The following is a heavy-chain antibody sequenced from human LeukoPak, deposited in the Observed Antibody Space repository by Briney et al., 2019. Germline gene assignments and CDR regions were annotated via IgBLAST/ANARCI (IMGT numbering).Heavy chain of an antibody. CDR2: ISSSSSYI. CDR1: GFMFSSNW. V-gene: IGHV3-21*01. D-gene: IGHD3-16*02. Sequence: GGSLRLSCAASGFMFSSNWMSWVRQAPGKGLEWVSSISSSSSYIYYADSVKGRFTISRDNAKNSLYLQMNSLRAEDTAVYYCARVGYAWGSYRYGGWGQGTLVTVSS. J-gene: IGHJ4*02. CDR3: ARVGYAWGSYRYGG.